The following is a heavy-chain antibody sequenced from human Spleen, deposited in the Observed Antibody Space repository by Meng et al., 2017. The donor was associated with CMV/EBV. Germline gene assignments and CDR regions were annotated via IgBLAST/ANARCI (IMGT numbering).Heavy chain of an antibody. CDR3: ARGRTDFDS. V-gene: IGHV4-34*01. CDR1: GGSLTDYF. J-gene: IGHJ4*02. D-gene: IGHD1-1*01. Sequence: LSLTCAVYGGSLTDYFRSWVRQSPEKGLEWIGDISHSGRTNYNPSLKSRVTISVDTSNNQFFVKVTSVTAADTAVYYCARGRTDFDSWGQGTLVTVSS. CDR2: ISHSGRT.